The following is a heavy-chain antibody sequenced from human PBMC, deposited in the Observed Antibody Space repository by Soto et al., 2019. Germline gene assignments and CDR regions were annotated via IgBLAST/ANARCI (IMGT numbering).Heavy chain of an antibody. CDR1: GFTFSSYS. Sequence: GESLKISCAASGFTFSSYSMNWVRQAPGKGLEWVSSISSSSSYIYYADSVKGRFTISRDNAKNSLYLQMNSLRAEDTAVYYCARVPPRPEDYYYGMDVWGQGTTVTVSS. J-gene: IGHJ6*02. CDR3: ARVPPRPEDYYYGMDV. CDR2: ISSSSSYI. V-gene: IGHV3-21*01. D-gene: IGHD2-15*01.